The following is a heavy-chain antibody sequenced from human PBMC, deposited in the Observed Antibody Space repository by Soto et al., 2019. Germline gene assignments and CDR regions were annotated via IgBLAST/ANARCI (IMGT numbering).Heavy chain of an antibody. CDR1: GFSLSTSGVG. D-gene: IGHD6-6*01. V-gene: IGHV2-5*01. J-gene: IGHJ6*02. Sequence: SGPTLVNPTQTLTLTCTFSGFSLSTSGVGVGWIRQPPGKALEWLALIYWNDDKRYSPSLKSRLTITKDTSKNQVVLTMTNMDPVDTATYYCAHNNLIAARDYYYYGMDVWGQGTTVTVSS. CDR2: IYWNDDK. CDR3: AHNNLIAARDYYYYGMDV.